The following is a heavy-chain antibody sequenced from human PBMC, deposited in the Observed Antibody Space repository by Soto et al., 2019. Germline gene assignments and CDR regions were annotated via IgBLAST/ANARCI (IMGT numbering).Heavy chain of an antibody. CDR1: GFTLSSYN. CDR3: ARDHGGSTWFVGIYYYFGVDV. J-gene: IGHJ6*02. Sequence: EVQLVESGGGLVQPGGSLRLSCAASGFTLSSYNMNWVRQAPGKGLEWVSYISGSSDTIYYADSVKGRFTISRDNAKNSLDLQMDSLRDEDTAVYYWARDHGGSTWFVGIYYYFGVDVWGQGTTVTVSS. D-gene: IGHD6-13*01. CDR2: ISGSSDTI. V-gene: IGHV3-48*02.